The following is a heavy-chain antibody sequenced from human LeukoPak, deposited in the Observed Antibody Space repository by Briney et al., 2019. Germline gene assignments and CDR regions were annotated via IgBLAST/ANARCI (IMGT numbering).Heavy chain of an antibody. D-gene: IGHD4-17*01. Sequence: GGSLRLSCAASGFTFSSYSMYWVRQAPGKGLEWVSSISSSSSYIYYADSVKGRFTISRDNAKNSLYLQMNSLRAEDTAVYYCARVMVTTLSLIDYWGQGTLVTVSS. J-gene: IGHJ4*02. V-gene: IGHV3-21*01. CDR1: GFTFSSYS. CDR2: ISSSSSYI. CDR3: ARVMVTTLSLIDY.